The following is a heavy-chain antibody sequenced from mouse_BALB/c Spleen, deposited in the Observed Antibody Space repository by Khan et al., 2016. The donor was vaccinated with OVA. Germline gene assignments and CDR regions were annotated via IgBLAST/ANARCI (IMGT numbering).Heavy chain of an antibody. CDR3: ARGGSSGPAWFAY. CDR1: GYSITSGYY. CDR2: IRYDGSN. V-gene: IGHV3-6*02. J-gene: IGHJ3*01. Sequence: EVQLQESGPGLVKPSQSLSLTCSVTGYSITSGYYWNWIRQSPGNKLEWMGYIRYDGSNNYNPSLKNRISITRDTSKNQFFLKLNSVTTEDTATYYCARGGSSGPAWFAYWGQGTLVTVSA. D-gene: IGHD3-1*01.